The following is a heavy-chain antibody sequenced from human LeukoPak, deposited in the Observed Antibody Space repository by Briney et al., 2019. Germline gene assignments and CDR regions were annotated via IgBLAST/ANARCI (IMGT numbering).Heavy chain of an antibody. CDR2: ISSSSSST. CDR3: ARDLTASSWDYYYGMDV. D-gene: IGHD6-13*01. Sequence: PGGSLRLSCAASGFTFTDYYMSWIRQAPGKGLEWVSYISSSSSSTNYADSVKGRFTISRDNTKNSLYLQMNSLRAEDTAVYNCARDLTASSWDYYYGMDVWGKGTTVTVSS. V-gene: IGHV3-11*06. J-gene: IGHJ6*04. CDR1: GFTFTDYY.